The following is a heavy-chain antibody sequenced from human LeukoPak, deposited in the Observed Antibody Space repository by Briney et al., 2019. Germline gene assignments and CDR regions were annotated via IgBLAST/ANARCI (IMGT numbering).Heavy chain of an antibody. CDR1: GYTFTSYA. CDR3: ARDLPFGVVIRNEGY. CDR2: INTNTRNP. V-gene: IGHV7-4-1*02. J-gene: IGHJ4*02. D-gene: IGHD3-3*01. Sequence: GASVKVSCKASGYTFTSYALNWVRLAPGQGLEWMGWINTNTRNPTYAQGFTGRFVFPLDTSVSTAYLQISSPKAEDTAVYYCARDLPFGVVIRNEGYWGQGTLVTVSS.